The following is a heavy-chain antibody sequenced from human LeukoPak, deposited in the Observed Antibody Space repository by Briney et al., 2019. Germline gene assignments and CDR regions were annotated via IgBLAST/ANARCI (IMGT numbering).Heavy chain of an antibody. Sequence: GGSLRLSCAASGFTFSSYGMHWVRQAPGKGLEWVAVIWYDGSNKYYADSVKGRFTISRDNSKNTLYLQMNSLRAEDTAVYYCARAGFGEFSYYYGMDVWGQGTTVTVSS. V-gene: IGHV3-33*01. D-gene: IGHD3-10*01. J-gene: IGHJ6*02. CDR3: ARAGFGEFSYYYGMDV. CDR1: GFTFSSYG. CDR2: IWYDGSNK.